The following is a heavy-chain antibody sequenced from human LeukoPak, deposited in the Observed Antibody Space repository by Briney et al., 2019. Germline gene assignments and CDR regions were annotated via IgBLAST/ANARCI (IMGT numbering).Heavy chain of an antibody. J-gene: IGHJ4*02. CDR1: GFTFSSYA. CDR3: ATQYSGYEVEGFYFDY. D-gene: IGHD5-12*01. Sequence: GGSLRLSCAASGFTFSSYAMHWVRQAPGKGLQYVSAISSNGGSTYYANSVKGRFTISRDNSKNTLYLQMGSLRAEDMAVYYCATQYSGYEVEGFYFDYWGQGTLVTVSS. V-gene: IGHV3-64*01. CDR2: ISSNGGST.